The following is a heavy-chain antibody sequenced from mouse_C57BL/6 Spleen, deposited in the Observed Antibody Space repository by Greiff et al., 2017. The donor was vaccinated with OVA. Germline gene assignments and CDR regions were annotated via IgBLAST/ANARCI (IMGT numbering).Heavy chain of an antibody. CDR2: INPGSGYT. J-gene: IGHJ4*01. V-gene: IGHV1-7*01. CDR1: GFTFTSYC. CDR3: ATNDCDLMDY. Sequence: VQLQQSGAELVKPGASVKLSCKASGFTFTSYCMHWVKQRPGQGLEWIGNINPGSGYTKYNQKFKDKATLTADKSSSTAYMQLSSLTYEDSAVYYCATNDCDLMDYWGQGTTLTVSS. D-gene: IGHD2-4*01.